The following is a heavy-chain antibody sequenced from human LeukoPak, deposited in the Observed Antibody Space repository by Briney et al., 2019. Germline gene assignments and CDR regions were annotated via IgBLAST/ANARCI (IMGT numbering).Heavy chain of an antibody. V-gene: IGHV3-48*03. D-gene: IGHD4-23*01. CDR2: ISSSDNTI. CDR3: ARDYGSSSPFDY. J-gene: IGHJ4*02. Sequence: GGSLRLSCAASGFTFSSYEMHWVRQAPGKGLEWVSYISSSDNTIYYADSVKGRFTISRDNAKNSLYLQMNSLRAEDTAVYYCARDYGSSSPFDYWGQGTLVTVSS. CDR1: GFTFSSYE.